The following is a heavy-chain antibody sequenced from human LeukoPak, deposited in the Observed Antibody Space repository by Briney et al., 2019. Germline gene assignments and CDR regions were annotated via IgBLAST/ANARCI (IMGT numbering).Heavy chain of an antibody. CDR2: INPSGGST. Sequence: ASVKVSCKASGYTFTSYYMHWVRQAPGQGLEWMGIINPSGGSTSYAQKFQGRVTMTRDTSTSTVYMELSSLRSEDTAVYYCARDLGDCSSTSCPNNWFDPWGQGTLVTVSS. J-gene: IGHJ5*02. D-gene: IGHD2-2*01. CDR1: GYTFTSYY. V-gene: IGHV1-46*01. CDR3: ARDLGDCSSTSCPNNWFDP.